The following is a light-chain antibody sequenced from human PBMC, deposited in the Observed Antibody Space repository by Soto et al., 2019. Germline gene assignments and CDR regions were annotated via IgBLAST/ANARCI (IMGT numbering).Light chain of an antibody. J-gene: IGKJ4*01. CDR1: QSISSY. Sequence: DIQMPQSPSSLSASVGDRVTITCRASQSISSYLNWYQQKPGKAPKLLIYAASTLQRGVSSRFSGSGSGTHFTLTISSLQPQDFATYYCQQLNTYPLTFGGGTKVDIK. CDR3: QQLNTYPLT. V-gene: IGKV1-39*01. CDR2: AAS.